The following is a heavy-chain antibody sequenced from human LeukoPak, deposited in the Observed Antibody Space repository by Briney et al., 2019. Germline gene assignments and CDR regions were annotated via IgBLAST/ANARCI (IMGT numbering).Heavy chain of an antibody. CDR1: GFTFSSYG. Sequence: GRSLRLSCAASGFTFSSYGMHWVRQAPGKGLEWVAVIWYDGSIKYYADSVKGRFTISRDNSKNTLYLQMNSLRAEDTAVYYCAKDSRGENYYYYMDVWGKGTTVTVSS. CDR2: IWYDGSIK. J-gene: IGHJ6*03. D-gene: IGHD3-10*01. CDR3: AKDSRGENYYYYMDV. V-gene: IGHV3-33*06.